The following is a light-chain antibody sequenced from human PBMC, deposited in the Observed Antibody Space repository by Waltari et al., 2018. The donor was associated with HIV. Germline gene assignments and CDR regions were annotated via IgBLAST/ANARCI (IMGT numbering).Light chain of an antibody. V-gene: IGKV1-9*01. CDR1: QGISSY. CDR3: QQLNSYPHT. Sequence: DIHFTQSPSFLSASVGDRVTITCRASQGISSYLAWYQQKPGKAPKLLIYAASTLQSGVPSRFSGSGSGTEFTLTISSLQPEDFAAYYCQQLNSYPHTFGGGTKVEIK. J-gene: IGKJ4*01. CDR2: AAS.